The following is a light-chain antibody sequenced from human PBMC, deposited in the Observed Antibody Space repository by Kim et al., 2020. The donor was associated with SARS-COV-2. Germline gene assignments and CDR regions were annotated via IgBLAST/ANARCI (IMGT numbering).Light chain of an antibody. CDR2: GNS. J-gene: IGLJ2*01. CDR3: QSYDSSLV. Sequence: ARGQRVTSSGTGSSSNIGAGYDVHWYQQLPGTAPKLLIYGNSNRPSGVPDRFSGSKSGTSASLAITGLQAEDEADYYCQSYDSSLVFGGGTQLTVL. CDR1: SSNIGAGYD. V-gene: IGLV1-40*01.